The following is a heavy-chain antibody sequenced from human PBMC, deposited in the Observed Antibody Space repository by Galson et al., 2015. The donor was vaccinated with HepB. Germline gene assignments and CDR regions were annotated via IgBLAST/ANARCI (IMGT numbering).Heavy chain of an antibody. CDR1: GGTFSSYA. J-gene: IGHJ4*02. D-gene: IGHD6-19*01. V-gene: IGHV1-69*13. Sequence: SVKVSCKASGGTFSSYAISWVRQAPGQGLEWMGGIIPIFGTANYAQKFQGRVTITADESTSTAYMELSSLRSEDTAVYYCARPYSSGWHCFDYWGQGTLVAVSS. CDR2: IIPIFGTA. CDR3: ARPYSSGWHCFDY.